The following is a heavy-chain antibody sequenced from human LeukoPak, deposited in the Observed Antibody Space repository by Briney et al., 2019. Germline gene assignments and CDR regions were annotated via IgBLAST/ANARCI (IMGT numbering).Heavy chain of an antibody. CDR1: GFTFSSYS. CDR3: ARDGPYCSGGSCYGMDV. D-gene: IGHD2-15*01. V-gene: IGHV3-21*01. J-gene: IGHJ6*02. Sequence: GGPLRLSCAASGFTFSSYSMNWVRQAPGKGLEWVSSISSSSSYIYYADSVKGRFTISRDNAKNSLYLQMNSLRAEDTAVYYCARDGPYCSGGSCYGMDVWGQGTTVTVSS. CDR2: ISSSSSYI.